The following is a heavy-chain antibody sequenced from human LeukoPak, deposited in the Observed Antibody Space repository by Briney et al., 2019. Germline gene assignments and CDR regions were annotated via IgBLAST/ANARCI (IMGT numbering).Heavy chain of an antibody. Sequence: ASVKVSCKASGYTFTGYYMRWVRQAPGQGLEWMGWINPNSGGTNYAQKFQGRVTMTRDTSISTAYMELSRLRSDDTAVYYCARRYYDFWSALYYSMDVWGKGTTVTVSS. CDR3: ARRYYDFWSALYYSMDV. D-gene: IGHD3-3*01. CDR1: GYTFTGYY. CDR2: INPNSGGT. J-gene: IGHJ6*03. V-gene: IGHV1-2*02.